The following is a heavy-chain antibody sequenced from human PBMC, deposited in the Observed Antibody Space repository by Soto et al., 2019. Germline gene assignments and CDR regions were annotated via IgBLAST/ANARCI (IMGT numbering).Heavy chain of an antibody. J-gene: IGHJ6*02. CDR1: GGTFSSYA. V-gene: IGHV1-69*13. CDR2: IIPIFGTA. Sequence: GASVKVSCKASGGTFSSYAISWVRQAPGQGLEWMGGIIPIFGTANYAQKFQGRVTITADESTSTAYMELSSLRSEGTAVYYCARGDIVVVVAAVGRNCYGMDVWGQGTTVTVSS. CDR3: ARGDIVVVVAAVGRNCYGMDV. D-gene: IGHD2-15*01.